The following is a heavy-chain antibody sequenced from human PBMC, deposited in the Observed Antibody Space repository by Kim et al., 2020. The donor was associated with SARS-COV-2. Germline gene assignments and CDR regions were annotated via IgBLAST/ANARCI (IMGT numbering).Heavy chain of an antibody. Sequence: HSGSTNYNPSLKSRVTISVDTSKNQFSLKLSSVTAADTAVYYCARSRGDCWGQGTTVTVSS. CDR2: HSGST. J-gene: IGHJ6*02. D-gene: IGHD3-16*01. V-gene: IGHV4-34*01. CDR3: ARSRGDC.